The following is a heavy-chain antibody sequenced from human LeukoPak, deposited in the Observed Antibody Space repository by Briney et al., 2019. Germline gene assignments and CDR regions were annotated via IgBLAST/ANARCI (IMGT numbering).Heavy chain of an antibody. Sequence: GESLKISCKGSGYNFNTCWIGWVRQMPGKGLEWMGMIYPGDSDTRYSPSFQGQVIISVDKSISTAYLQWRSLKASDTAMYYRARLDSVVSSGGMDVWGKGTTVTVSS. CDR1: GYNFNTCW. CDR2: IYPGDSDT. V-gene: IGHV5-51*01. D-gene: IGHD3-10*01. J-gene: IGHJ6*04. CDR3: ARLDSVVSSGGMDV.